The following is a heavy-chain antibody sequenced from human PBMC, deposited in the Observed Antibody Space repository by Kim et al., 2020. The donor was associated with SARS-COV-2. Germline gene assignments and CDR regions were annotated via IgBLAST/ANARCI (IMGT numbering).Heavy chain of an antibody. CDR2: ISSSSTTI. CDR1: GFTFSSYT. V-gene: IGHV3-48*02. CDR3: ARDSTRISSAFDI. J-gene: IGHJ3*02. Sequence: GGSLRLSCAASGFTFSSYTMNWVRQAPGKGLEWVSYISSSSTTIYYADSVKGRFTISRDNAKNSFYLQMNSLRDEDTAVYFCARDSTRISSAFDIWGQGTMVTVSS.